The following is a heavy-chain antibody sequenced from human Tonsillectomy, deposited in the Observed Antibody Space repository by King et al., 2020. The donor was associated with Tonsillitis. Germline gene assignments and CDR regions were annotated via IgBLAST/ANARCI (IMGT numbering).Heavy chain of an antibody. Sequence: VQLVESGGGLVKPGGSLRLSCAASGFTFSTYSVNWVRQAPGKGLEWVASISSRSSYIYYGDSVKGRFALSRDNAKNSLYLQMNSLRAGDTAIYYCAREGRQLNFSYYMDVWGKGTTVTVSS. CDR2: ISSRSSYI. V-gene: IGHV3-21*01. CDR1: GFTFSTYS. D-gene: IGHD3-10*01. CDR3: AREGRQLNFSYYMDV. J-gene: IGHJ6*03.